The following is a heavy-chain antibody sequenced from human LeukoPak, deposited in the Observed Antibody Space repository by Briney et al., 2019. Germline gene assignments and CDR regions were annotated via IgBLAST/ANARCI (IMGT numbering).Heavy chain of an antibody. CDR2: IYYSGST. CDR1: GGSISNGGYY. CDR3: ARAIGDGYNYDY. D-gene: IGHD5-24*01. Sequence: PSQTLSLTCTVSGGSISNGGYYWSWIRQHPGKGLEWIGYIYYSGSTYYNPSLKSRVTITVDTSKNQFSLKLSSVTAADTDVYYCARAIGDGYNYDYWGQGTLVTVSS. J-gene: IGHJ4*02. V-gene: IGHV4-31*03.